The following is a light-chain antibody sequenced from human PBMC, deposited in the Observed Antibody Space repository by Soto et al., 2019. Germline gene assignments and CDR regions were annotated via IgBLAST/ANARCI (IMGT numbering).Light chain of an antibody. J-gene: IGKJ1*01. V-gene: IGKV3-15*01. CDR1: QSVSSN. Sequence: EVMMTQSPAALSVSQGERAALSCRASQSVSSNLAWYQQKPGRAPRLLIYGASTRATGIPARFSGSGSGTEFTLTISSLQSEDFAVYYCQQYNNWPRTFGQGTKVAI. CDR2: GAS. CDR3: QQYNNWPRT.